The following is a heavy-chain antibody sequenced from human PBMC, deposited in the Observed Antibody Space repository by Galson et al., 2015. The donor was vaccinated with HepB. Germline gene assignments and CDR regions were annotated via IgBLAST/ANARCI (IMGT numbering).Heavy chain of an antibody. D-gene: IGHD6-13*01. CDR2: IYPSNSDT. V-gene: IGHV5-51*01. J-gene: IGHJ3*02. CDR1: GYSFTTYW. Sequence: QSGAEVKKPGESLKISCKGSGYSFTTYWIGWVRQMPGKGLEWMGIIYPSNSDTRYSPSFQDLVTISADKSISTAYLQWSSLKASDTAMYYCAGVGVAAAGSVKGVFDNWGQGTLVTVSS. CDR3: AGVGVAAAGSVKGVFDN.